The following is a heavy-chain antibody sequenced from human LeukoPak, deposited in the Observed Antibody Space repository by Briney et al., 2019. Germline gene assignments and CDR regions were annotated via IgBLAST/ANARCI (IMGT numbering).Heavy chain of an antibody. Sequence: SETLSLTCTVSGGSISSYYWSWIRQPPGKGLEWIGYIYYSGSTNYNPSLKSRVTISVDTSKNQFSLKLSSVTAADTAVYYCARETTMAYWGQGTLVTVSS. D-gene: IGHD5-18*01. CDR3: ARETTMAY. CDR1: GGSISSYY. CDR2: IYYSGST. V-gene: IGHV4-59*01. J-gene: IGHJ4*02.